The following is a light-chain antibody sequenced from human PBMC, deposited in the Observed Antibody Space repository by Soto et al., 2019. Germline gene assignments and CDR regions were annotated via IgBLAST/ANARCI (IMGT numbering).Light chain of an antibody. J-gene: IGLJ1*01. Sequence: SALTQPRSVSGSPGQSVTISCTGTSSDVGGYNYVSWYQQHPGKAPKLRIYDVSKRPSGVPDRFSGSKSGNTASLTISGLQAEDEADYYCCSYAGSYTYVFGTGTKLTV. CDR2: DVS. V-gene: IGLV2-11*01. CDR3: CSYAGSYTYV. CDR1: SSDVGGYNY.